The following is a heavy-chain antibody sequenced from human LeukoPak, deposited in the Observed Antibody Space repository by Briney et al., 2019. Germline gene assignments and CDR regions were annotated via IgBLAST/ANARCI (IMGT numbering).Heavy chain of an antibody. J-gene: IGHJ3*02. D-gene: IGHD2-8*01. Sequence: SGGSLRLSCAASGFTFSSYAMHWVRQAPGKGLEYVSAISSNGGSTYYANSVKGRFTISRDNSKNTLYLQMGSLRAEDTAVYYCAKGKINHNGAFDIWGQGTVVTVSS. CDR3: AKGKINHNGAFDI. CDR2: ISSNGGST. CDR1: GFTFSSYA. V-gene: IGHV3-64*01.